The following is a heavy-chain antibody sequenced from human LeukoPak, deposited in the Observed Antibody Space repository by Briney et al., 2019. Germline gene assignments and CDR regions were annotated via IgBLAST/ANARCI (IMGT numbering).Heavy chain of an antibody. D-gene: IGHD3-16*01. V-gene: IGHV3-33*01. CDR2: IWYDGSNK. CDR3: ARDHVLDNVWGSSYNWLDP. Sequence: PGRSLRLSCAASGFTFSSYGMHWVRQAPGKGLEWVAVIWYDGSNKYYADSVKGRFTISRDNSKNTLCLQMNSLRAEDTAVYYCARDHVLDNVWGSSYNWLDPWGQGTLVTVSS. J-gene: IGHJ5*02. CDR1: GFTFSSYG.